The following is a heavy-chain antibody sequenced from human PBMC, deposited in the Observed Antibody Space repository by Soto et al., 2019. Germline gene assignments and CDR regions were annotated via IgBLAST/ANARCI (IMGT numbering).Heavy chain of an antibody. CDR2: IKSKTDGWTT. CDR3: SRDPVTMIVVVPYSG. D-gene: IGHD3-22*01. J-gene: IGHJ4*02. V-gene: IGHV3-15*07. Sequence: GGSLRLSCAAPGFTFGHNCMNCVLQAPEKGLEWVGRIKSKTDGWTTDYAAPVKGRFTISRDDSKNTLYLQMNSLKTEDTAVYYCSRDPVTMIVVVPYSGWGQRTLVIVS. CDR1: GFTFGHNC.